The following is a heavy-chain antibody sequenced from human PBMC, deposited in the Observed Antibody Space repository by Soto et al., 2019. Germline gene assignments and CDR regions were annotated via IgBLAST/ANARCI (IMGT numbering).Heavy chain of an antibody. V-gene: IGHV5-51*01. CDR2: IYPGDSDT. D-gene: IGHD3-22*01. CDR3: TRSKYYYDSSGQH. J-gene: IGHJ4*02. Sequence: PGESLKISCQGSAYIFASYWIGWVRQMPGKGLEWMGIIYPGDSDTRYSPSFQGQVTISADKSTSTAYLQWSSLKASDSAMYYCTRSKYYYDSSGQHWGQGTLVTVSS. CDR1: AYIFASYW.